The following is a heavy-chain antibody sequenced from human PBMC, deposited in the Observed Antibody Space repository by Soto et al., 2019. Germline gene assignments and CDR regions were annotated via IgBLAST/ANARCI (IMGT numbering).Heavy chain of an antibody. CDR2: TYYRFKWYN. V-gene: IGHV6-1*01. Sequence: SQTLSLTCVISGDSVSINSAAWKWIRQSPSRGLEWLGRTYYRFKWYNDYAVSVKSRITINPDTFKNQFSLQLNSVTLEDTAVYYCGRSGPGAFDIWGQATMVTVSS. CDR3: GRSGPGAFDI. D-gene: IGHD3-3*01. CDR1: GDSVSINSAA. J-gene: IGHJ3*02.